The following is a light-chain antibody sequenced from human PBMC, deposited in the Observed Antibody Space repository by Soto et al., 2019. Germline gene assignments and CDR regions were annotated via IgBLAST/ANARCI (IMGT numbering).Light chain of an antibody. CDR2: DAS. CDR3: QQYNTHSGT. V-gene: IGKV1-5*01. Sequence: DIQMTQSPSTLSASLGDRVTITCRASQTVNAWLAWYQHKPGKAPKPLIYDASSLESGVPARFSGSGSGTEFILTISSLQPDDVGTYYCQQYNTHSGTFGQGTKVAIK. CDR1: QTVNAW. J-gene: IGKJ1*01.